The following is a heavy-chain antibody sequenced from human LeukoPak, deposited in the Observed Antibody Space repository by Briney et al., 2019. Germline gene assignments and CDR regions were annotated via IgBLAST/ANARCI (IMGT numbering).Heavy chain of an antibody. D-gene: IGHD6-19*01. J-gene: IGHJ1*01. CDR3: ATYIAVAGGFFFQH. Sequence: ASVKVSCKASGYTFTSYDINWVRQATGQGLEWMGWTNPNSGNTGYAQKFQGRVTMTRNTSISTAYMELSSLRSEDTAVYYCATYIAVAGGFFFQHWGQGTLVTVSS. CDR2: TNPNSGNT. CDR1: GYTFTSYD. V-gene: IGHV1-8*01.